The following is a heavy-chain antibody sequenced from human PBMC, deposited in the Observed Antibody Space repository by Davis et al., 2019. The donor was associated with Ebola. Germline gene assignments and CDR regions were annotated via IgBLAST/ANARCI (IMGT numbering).Heavy chain of an antibody. J-gene: IGHJ4*02. D-gene: IGHD6-13*01. CDR3: ARGWGIAAAGIPGY. CDR1: GFTFSSYS. Sequence: GESLKISCAASGFTFSSYSMNWVRQAPGKGLVWVSRINSDGSSTSYADSVKGRFTISRDNAKNTLYLQMNSLRAEDTAVYYCARGWGIAAAGIPGYWGQGTLVTVSS. CDR2: INSDGSST. V-gene: IGHV3-74*01.